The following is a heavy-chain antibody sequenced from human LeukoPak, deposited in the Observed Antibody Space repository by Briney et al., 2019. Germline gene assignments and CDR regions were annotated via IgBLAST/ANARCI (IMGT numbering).Heavy chain of an antibody. V-gene: IGHV3-9*01. CDR1: GFIFDDYA. J-gene: IGHJ4*02. CDR2: ISWNSGSI. CDR3: AKDLYHYDSSAFPH. D-gene: IGHD3-22*01. Sequence: PGGSLRLSCAASGFIFDDYAMHWVRQAPGKGLEWVSGISWNSGSIGYGDSVKGRFTISRDNAKNSLYLQMNSLRAEDTALYYCAKDLYHYDSSAFPHWGQGTLVTVSS.